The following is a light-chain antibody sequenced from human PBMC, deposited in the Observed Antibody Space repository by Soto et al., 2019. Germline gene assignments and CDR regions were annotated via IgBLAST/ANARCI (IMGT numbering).Light chain of an antibody. CDR3: QQYNSYSWT. Sequence: DIQLTQSPSSLSASVGDRVTITCRATESVSNWLAWYQQKPGNPPRPLIYDASTLESGVPSRFSGSGSGTEFALTISSLQPDDFAIYYCQQYNSYSWTFGQGTKVDI. CDR1: ESVSNW. V-gene: IGKV1-5*01. CDR2: DAS. J-gene: IGKJ1*01.